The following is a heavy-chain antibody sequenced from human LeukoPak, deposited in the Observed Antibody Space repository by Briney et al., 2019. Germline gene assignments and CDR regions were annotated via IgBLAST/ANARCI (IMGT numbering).Heavy chain of an antibody. CDR2: MNPNSGNT. Sequence: GASVKVSRKASGYTFTSYDINWVRQATGQGLEWMGWMNPNSGNTGYAQKFQGRVTMTRNTSISTAYMELSSLRSEDTAVYYCARGTERTGIYYYYGMDVWGQGTTVTVSS. J-gene: IGHJ6*02. CDR1: GYTFTSYD. CDR3: ARGTERTGIYYYYGMDV. V-gene: IGHV1-8*01. D-gene: IGHD7-27*01.